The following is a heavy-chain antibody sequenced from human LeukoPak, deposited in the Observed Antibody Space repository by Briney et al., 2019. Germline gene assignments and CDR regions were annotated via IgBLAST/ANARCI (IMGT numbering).Heavy chain of an antibody. Sequence: GRSLRLSCAASGFTFSSYGMHWVRQAPGKGLEWVAGISHDRSETYYADSVRGRFTISRDNSENTVDLQMDSLRVEDTAVYHCAKGDGSGRQYMLRNIDYWGQGTLVTVSS. CDR2: ISHDRSET. J-gene: IGHJ4*02. V-gene: IGHV3-30*18. CDR3: AKGDGSGRQYMLRNIDY. D-gene: IGHD3-10*01. CDR1: GFTFSSYG.